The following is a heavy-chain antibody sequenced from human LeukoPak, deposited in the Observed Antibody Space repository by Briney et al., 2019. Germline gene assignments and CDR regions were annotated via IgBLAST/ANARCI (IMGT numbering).Heavy chain of an antibody. D-gene: IGHD6-19*01. CDR3: ARETEWPVETYYYYGMDV. V-gene: IGHV1-69*04. CDR1: GGTFSSYT. CDR2: IIPILGIA. Sequence: EASVKVSCKASGGTFSSYTISWVRQAPGQGLEWMGRIIPILGIANYAQKFQGRVTITADKSTGTAYMELSSLRSEDTAVYYCARETEWPVETYYYYGMDVWGQGTTVTVSS. J-gene: IGHJ6*02.